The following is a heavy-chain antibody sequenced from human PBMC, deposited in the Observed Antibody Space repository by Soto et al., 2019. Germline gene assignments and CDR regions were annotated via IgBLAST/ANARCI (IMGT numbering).Heavy chain of an antibody. V-gene: IGHV3-30*18. J-gene: IGHJ6*02. D-gene: IGHD6-13*01. Sequence: GGSLRLSCAASGFTFSSYGMHWVRQAPGKGLEWVAVMSYDGSNKYYADSVKGRFTISRDNSKNTLYLQMNSLRAEDTAVYYCAKDSTDSSWGNYYYYYGMDVWGQGTTVTVSS. CDR2: MSYDGSNK. CDR3: AKDSTDSSWGNYYYYYGMDV. CDR1: GFTFSSYG.